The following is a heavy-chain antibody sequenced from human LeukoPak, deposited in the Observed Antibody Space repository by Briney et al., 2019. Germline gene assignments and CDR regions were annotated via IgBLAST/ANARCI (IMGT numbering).Heavy chain of an antibody. V-gene: IGHV3-33*01. D-gene: IGHD1-26*01. CDR3: ARDHPGGSYYLDY. CDR2: IWYDGSNK. Sequence: GGSLRLSCAASGSTFSSYGMHWVRQAPGKGLEWVAVIWYDGSNKYYADSVKGRFTISRDNSKNTLYLQMNSLRAEDTAVYYCARDHPGGSYYLDYWGQGTLVTVSS. CDR1: GSTFSSYG. J-gene: IGHJ4*02.